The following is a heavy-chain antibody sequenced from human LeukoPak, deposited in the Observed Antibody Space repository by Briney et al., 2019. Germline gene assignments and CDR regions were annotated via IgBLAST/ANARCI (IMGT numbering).Heavy chain of an antibody. CDR1: GGSFSGYY. CDR3: ARGRRLVYRSSTSCYVHFDY. CDR2: INHSGST. J-gene: IGHJ4*02. V-gene: IGHV4-34*01. Sequence: SETLSLTCAVYGGSFSGYYWSWIRQPPGKGLEWIGEINHSGSTNYNPSLKSRVTISVDTSKNQFSLKLSSVTAADTAVYYCARGRRLVYRSSTSCYVHFDYWGQGTLVTVSS. D-gene: IGHD2-2*01.